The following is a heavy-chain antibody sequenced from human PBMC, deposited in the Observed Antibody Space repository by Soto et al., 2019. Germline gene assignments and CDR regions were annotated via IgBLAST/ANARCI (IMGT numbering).Heavy chain of an antibody. V-gene: IGHV1-8*01. CDR3: ARGQPYCSGGSCYPDY. CDR2: MNPNSGNT. CDR1: GYTFTSYD. Sequence: GASVKVSCKASGYTFTSYDINWVRQATGQGLEWMGWMNPNSGNTGYAQKFQGRVTMTRNTSISTAYVELSSLRSEDTAVYYCARGQPYCSGGSCYPDYWGQGTLVTVSS. D-gene: IGHD2-15*01. J-gene: IGHJ4*02.